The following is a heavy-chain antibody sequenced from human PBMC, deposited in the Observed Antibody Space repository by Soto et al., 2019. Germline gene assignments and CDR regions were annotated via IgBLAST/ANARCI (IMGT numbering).Heavy chain of an antibody. Sequence: GGSLRLSCAASGFTFSSYAMSWVRQAPGKGLEWVSAISGSGGSTYYADSVKGRFTISRDNSKNTLYLQMNSLRAEDTAVYYCARYPRYDSSGYYRLDYWGQGTLVTVSS. V-gene: IGHV3-23*01. J-gene: IGHJ4*02. CDR3: ARYPRYDSSGYYRLDY. CDR2: ISGSGGST. CDR1: GFTFSSYA. D-gene: IGHD3-22*01.